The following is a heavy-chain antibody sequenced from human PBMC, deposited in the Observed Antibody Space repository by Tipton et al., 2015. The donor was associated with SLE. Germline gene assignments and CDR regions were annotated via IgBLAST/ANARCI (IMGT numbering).Heavy chain of an antibody. CDR1: GLTLSQFD. J-gene: IGHJ3*02. V-gene: IGHV3-48*03. Sequence: SLRLSCTPSGLTLSQFDLNWARPAPGKGLEWVPHIRRGDDAAYYADSVKGRFTISRDSAKNSLNLQMHSLRAEDTALYYCARTLCSGGSCWIDAFDIWGLGTLVTVSS. CDR3: ARTLCSGGSCWIDAFDI. D-gene: IGHD2-15*01. CDR2: IRRGDDAA.